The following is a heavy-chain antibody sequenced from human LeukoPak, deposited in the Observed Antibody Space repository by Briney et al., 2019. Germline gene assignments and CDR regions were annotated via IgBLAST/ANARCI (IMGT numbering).Heavy chain of an antibody. CDR2: MNPNSSNT. Sequence: ASVKVSCKASGYTFTTYDINWVRQATGQGLEWMGWMNPNSSNTGYVQKFQGRVTMTRNTSISTAYMELSSLRSEDTAVYYCARAPGLVSYFDSSGYYYSGDFDYWGQGTLVTVSS. J-gene: IGHJ4*02. V-gene: IGHV1-8*01. CDR1: GYTFTTYD. D-gene: IGHD3-22*01. CDR3: ARAPGLVSYFDSSGYYYSGDFDY.